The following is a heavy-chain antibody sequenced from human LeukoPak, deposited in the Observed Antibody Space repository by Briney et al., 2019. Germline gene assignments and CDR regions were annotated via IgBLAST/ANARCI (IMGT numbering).Heavy chain of an antibody. Sequence: PSETLSLTCTVSGGSISSTSYYWGWIRQPPGKGLEWIGTINYSGNTYYNPSLKSRVTISVDTSKNQISLKLNSVTAADTAMYYCARHGDLLSPFQTWGQGTLVTVSS. J-gene: IGHJ5*02. CDR1: GGSISSTSYY. CDR3: ARHGDLLSPFQT. D-gene: IGHD2-21*02. CDR2: INYSGNT. V-gene: IGHV4-39*01.